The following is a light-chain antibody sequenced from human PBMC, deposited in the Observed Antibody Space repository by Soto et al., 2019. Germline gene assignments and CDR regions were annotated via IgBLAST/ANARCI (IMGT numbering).Light chain of an antibody. Sequence: QSALTQPASVSGAPGQSITISCTGTRSDVGGYNYVSWYQQHPGKAPKLMIYEVSDRPSGVSNRFSGYKSGNTASLTISGLQAEDEADYYCSSYTSSSTPYVFGTGTKLTVL. CDR2: EVS. CDR3: SSYTSSSTPYV. V-gene: IGLV2-14*01. CDR1: RSDVGGYNY. J-gene: IGLJ1*01.